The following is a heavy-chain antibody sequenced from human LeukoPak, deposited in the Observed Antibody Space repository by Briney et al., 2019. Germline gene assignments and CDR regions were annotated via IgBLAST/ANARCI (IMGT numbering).Heavy chain of an antibody. CDR2: INHSGST. J-gene: IGHJ5*02. CDR3: ARDGAYGSGSYYNDAWFDP. D-gene: IGHD3-10*01. CDR1: GGALSGYY. V-gene: IGHV4-34*01. Sequence: SETLSLTCAVYGGALSGYYWIWIRQPPGKGLEWIGEINHSGSTNYNPSLKSRVTISVDTSKIRVSLKLSSVTAADTAVYYCARDGAYGSGSYYNDAWFDPWGQGTLVTVSS.